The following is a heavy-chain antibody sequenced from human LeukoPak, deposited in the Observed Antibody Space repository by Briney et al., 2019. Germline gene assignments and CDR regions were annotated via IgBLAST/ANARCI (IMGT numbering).Heavy chain of an antibody. V-gene: IGHV4-34*01. CDR1: GGSFSGYY. CDR3: ASRSVGRSRDY. Sequence: SETLSLTCAVYGGSFSGYYWSWIRQPPGKGLEWIGEINHSGSTNYNPSLKSRVTISVDTSKNQISLKLSSVTAADTAVYYCASRSVGRSRDYWGQGTLVTVSS. J-gene: IGHJ4*02. D-gene: IGHD3-10*01. CDR2: INHSGST.